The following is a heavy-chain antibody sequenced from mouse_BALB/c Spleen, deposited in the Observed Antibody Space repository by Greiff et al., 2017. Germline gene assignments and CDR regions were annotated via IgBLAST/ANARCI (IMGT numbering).Heavy chain of an antibody. CDR3: ARRYDGSYYAMDY. V-gene: IGHV1S81*02. D-gene: IGHD2-14*01. CDR1: GYTFTSYW. Sequence: QVQLQQPGAELVKPGASVKLSCKASGYTFTSYWMHWVKQRPGQGLEWIGEINPSNGRTNYNEKFKSKATLTVDKSSSTAYMQLSSLTSEDSAVYDCARRYDGSYYAMDYWGQGTSVTVSS. J-gene: IGHJ4*01. CDR2: INPSNGRT.